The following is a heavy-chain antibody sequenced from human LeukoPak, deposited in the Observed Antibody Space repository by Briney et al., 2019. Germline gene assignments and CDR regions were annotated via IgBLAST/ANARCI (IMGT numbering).Heavy chain of an antibody. CDR2: ISYDGSNK. J-gene: IGHJ4*02. D-gene: IGHD3-3*01. V-gene: IGHV3-30-3*01. CDR3: ARVRFLEWSLYDY. Sequence: PGGSLRLSRAASGFTFSSYAMHWVRQGPGKGLEWVAVISYDGSNKYYADSVKGRFTISRDNSKNTLYLQMNSLRAEDTAVYYCARVRFLEWSLYDYWGQGTLVTVSS. CDR1: GFTFSSYA.